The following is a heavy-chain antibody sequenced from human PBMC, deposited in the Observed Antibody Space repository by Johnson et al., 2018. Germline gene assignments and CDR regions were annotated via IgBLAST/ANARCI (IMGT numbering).Heavy chain of an antibody. CDR1: GFTFDDYG. CDR3: AKDEGAGIAAGDFQH. J-gene: IGHJ1*01. CDR2: ISSSGSTI. D-gene: IGHD6-13*01. V-gene: IGHV3-48*01. Sequence: VQLVQSGGGVVRPGGSLRLSCAASGFTFDDYGMSWIRQAPGKGLEWVSYISSSGSTIYYADSVKGRFTISRDNSNNTLYLQMNSLRAEDTAVYYCAKDEGAGIAAGDFQHWGQGTLVTVSS.